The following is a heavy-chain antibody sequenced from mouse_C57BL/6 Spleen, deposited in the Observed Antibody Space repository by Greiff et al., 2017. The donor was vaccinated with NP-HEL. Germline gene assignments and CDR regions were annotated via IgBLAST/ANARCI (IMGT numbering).Heavy chain of an antibody. CDR2: IYPRSGNT. J-gene: IGHJ3*01. D-gene: IGHD1-1*01. Sequence: VQLQQSGAELARPGASVKLSCKASGYTFTSYGISWVKQRTGQGLEWIGEIYPRSGNTYYNEEFKGKATLTADKSSSTAYMELRSLTSEDSAVYFCAREGGSSFSGFAYWGQGTLVTVSA. CDR1: GYTFTSYG. V-gene: IGHV1-81*01. CDR3: AREGGSSFSGFAY.